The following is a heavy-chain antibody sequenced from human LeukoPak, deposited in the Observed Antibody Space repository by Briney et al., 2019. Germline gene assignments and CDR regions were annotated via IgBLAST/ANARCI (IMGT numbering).Heavy chain of an antibody. CDR2: IYYTGST. J-gene: IGHJ6*02. V-gene: IGHV4-61*05. CDR3: ARRGAARRYDGLDV. Sequence: PSETLSLTCTVSGGSISSSGYYWGWIRQPPGKGLEWIGYIYYTGSTTYNPSLQSRVTISVDTSKNQFSLNLSSVTAADTAVYYCARRGAARRYDGLDVWGQRTTVTVSS. CDR1: GGSISSSGYY. D-gene: IGHD6-6*01.